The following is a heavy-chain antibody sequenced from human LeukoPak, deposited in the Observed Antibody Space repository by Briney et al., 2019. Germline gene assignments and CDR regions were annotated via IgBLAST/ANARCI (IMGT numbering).Heavy chain of an antibody. CDR1: GFNFSTHE. Sequence: QPGGSLRLSCAASGFNFSTHEMNWVRQSPGTGLEWVSYISASGSAKDYADSVKGRFSISRDNAKNSLYLQMQSLRGEDTAVYYCARVPRGGGLSYVFDIWGQGTMVTVSS. CDR2: ISASGSAK. J-gene: IGHJ3*02. D-gene: IGHD3-10*01. V-gene: IGHV3-48*03. CDR3: ARVPRGGGLSYVFDI.